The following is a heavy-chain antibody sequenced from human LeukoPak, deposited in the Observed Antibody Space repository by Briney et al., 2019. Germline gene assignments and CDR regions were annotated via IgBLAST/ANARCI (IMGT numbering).Heavy chain of an antibody. CDR2: IIPIFGTA. CDR1: GRTFSSYA. Sequence: SLKVTCKASGRTFSSYAISWVRQAPGQGLDSIAPIIPIFGTANYAQKVQGRVTITADESTSTAYMELSSLRSEDTAVFFQAEDGIRDCSGGSCYSPDWFDPWGQGTLVTVSS. V-gene: IGHV1-69*13. J-gene: IGHJ5*02. CDR3: AEDGIRDCSGGSCYSPDWFDP. D-gene: IGHD2-15*01.